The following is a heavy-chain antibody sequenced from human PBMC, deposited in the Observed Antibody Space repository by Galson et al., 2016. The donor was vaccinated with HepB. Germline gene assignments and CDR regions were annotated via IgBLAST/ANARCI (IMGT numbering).Heavy chain of an antibody. CDR3: ARHGAGITICEVAPLDY. CDR1: GYIFTSYW. Sequence: QSGAEVKKPGESLKISCKGSGYIFTSYWIGWVRQMPGKGLEWMGIIYPGDSDTRYSPSFQGQVTISADKSISTAYLQWSSLKASDTAMYYCARHGAGITICEVAPLDYWGQGTLVTVSS. J-gene: IGHJ4*02. D-gene: IGHD3-3*01. V-gene: IGHV5-51*01. CDR2: IYPGDSDT.